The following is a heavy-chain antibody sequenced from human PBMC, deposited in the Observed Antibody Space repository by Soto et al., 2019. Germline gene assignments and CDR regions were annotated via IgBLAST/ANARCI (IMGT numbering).Heavy chain of an antibody. Sequence: EVQLVESGGGLVKPGGSLRLSCAASGFTFSSYSMNWVRQAPGKGLEWVSSISSSSSYIYYADSVKGRFTISRDNAKNSLYLQMNSLGAEDTAVYYCARDRITMVRGVTSRGWFDPWGQGTLVTVSS. J-gene: IGHJ5*02. CDR1: GFTFSSYS. V-gene: IGHV3-21*01. CDR2: ISSSSSYI. CDR3: ARDRITMVRGVTSRGWFDP. D-gene: IGHD3-10*01.